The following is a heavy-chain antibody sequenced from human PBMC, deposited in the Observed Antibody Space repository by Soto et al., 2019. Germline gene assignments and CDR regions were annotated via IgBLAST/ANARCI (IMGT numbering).Heavy chain of an antibody. CDR1: GYTFTGYG. D-gene: IGHD6-19*01. CDR3: ASDRGPYSSATHLPN. V-gene: IGHV1-18*01. CDR2: ISAYNGNT. Sequence: QVQLVQSGAEVKKPGASVKVSCKASGYTFTGYGISWVRQAPGQGLEWMGWISAYNGNTNYAQKLQGRVTMTTDTSPSTDYMELRSLRSDDTAVYYCASDRGPYSSATHLPNWGQGTLVTVSS. J-gene: IGHJ4*02.